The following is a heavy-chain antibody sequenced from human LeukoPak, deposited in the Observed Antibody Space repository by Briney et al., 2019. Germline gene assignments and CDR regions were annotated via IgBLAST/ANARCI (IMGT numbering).Heavy chain of an antibody. CDR3: ARGPKTGYSSGYLDY. CDR1: GGTFSSYA. V-gene: IGHV1-69*05. CDR2: IIPIFGTA. D-gene: IGHD6-19*01. J-gene: IGHJ4*02. Sequence: ASVKVSCKASGGTFSSYAISWVRQAPGQGLEWMGRIIPIFGTANYAQKFQGRVTITTDESTSTAYMELSSLRSEDTAVYYCARGPKTGYSSGYLDYWGQGTLVTVSS.